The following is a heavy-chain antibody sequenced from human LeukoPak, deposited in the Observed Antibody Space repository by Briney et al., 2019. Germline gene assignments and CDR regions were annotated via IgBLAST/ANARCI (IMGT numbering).Heavy chain of an antibody. CDR2: INHSGST. Sequence: SETLSLTCTVSGGSISSSSYYWSWIRQPPGKGLEWIGEINHSGSTNYNPSLKSRVTISVDTSKNQFSLKLSSVTAADTAVYYCAGSKGIAVLDAFDIWGQGTMVTVSS. CDR1: GGSISSSSYY. V-gene: IGHV4-39*07. J-gene: IGHJ3*02. D-gene: IGHD6-19*01. CDR3: AGSKGIAVLDAFDI.